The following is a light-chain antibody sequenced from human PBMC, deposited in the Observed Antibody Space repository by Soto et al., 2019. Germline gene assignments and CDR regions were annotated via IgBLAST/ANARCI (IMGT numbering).Light chain of an antibody. V-gene: IGKV3-20*01. Sequence: ERVFTHGPGSLAPSPGDSATLSCGASQRVRYTYLAWYQQKPGQAPRLLVQGASRRATGIPDRFSGSGSGTDFTLTISRLEPEDFEVYYCQQYGGSPTTFGQGTKVDI. CDR3: QQYGGSPTT. J-gene: IGKJ1*01. CDR1: QRVRYTY. CDR2: GAS.